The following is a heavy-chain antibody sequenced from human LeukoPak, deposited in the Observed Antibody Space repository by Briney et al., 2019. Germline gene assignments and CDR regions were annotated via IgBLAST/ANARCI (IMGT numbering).Heavy chain of an antibody. D-gene: IGHD3-9*01. CDR2: IYYSGST. CDR3: ARDFDYADAFDI. J-gene: IGHJ3*02. Sequence: SETLSLTCTVSGGSISSYYWSWIRQPPGKGLEWIGYIYYSGSTNYNPSLKSRVTISVDTSKNQFSLKLSSVTAAGTAVYYCARDFDYADAFDIWGQGTMVTVSS. CDR1: GGSISSYY. V-gene: IGHV4-59*01.